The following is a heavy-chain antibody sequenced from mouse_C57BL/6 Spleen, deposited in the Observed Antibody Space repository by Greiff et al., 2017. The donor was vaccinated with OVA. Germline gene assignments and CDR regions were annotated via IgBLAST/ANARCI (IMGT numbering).Heavy chain of an antibody. D-gene: IGHD2-3*01. V-gene: IGHV2-2*01. CDR2: IWSGGST. CDR3: ARNDGYAMDY. J-gene: IGHJ4*01. Sequence: QVQLQQSGPGLVQPSQSLSITCTVSGFSLTSYGVHWVRQSPGKGLEWLGVIWSGGSTDYNAALISRLRISKDNSKSQVFFKMNSLQADDTAIYYCARNDGYAMDYWGQGTSVTVSS. CDR1: GFSLTSYG.